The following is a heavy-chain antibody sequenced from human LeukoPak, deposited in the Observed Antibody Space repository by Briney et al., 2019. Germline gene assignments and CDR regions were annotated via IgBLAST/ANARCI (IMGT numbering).Heavy chain of an antibody. CDR2: IIPIFGTA. Sequence: SVKVSCKASGGTFSSYAISWVRQAPGQGLEGMGGIIPIFGTANYAQKFQGRVTITTDDSTSTAYMELSSLRSEDTAVYYCASSGSYGVWYFDYWGQGTLVTVSS. D-gene: IGHD1-26*01. V-gene: IGHV1-69*05. J-gene: IGHJ4*02. CDR3: ASSGSYGVWYFDY. CDR1: GGTFSSYA.